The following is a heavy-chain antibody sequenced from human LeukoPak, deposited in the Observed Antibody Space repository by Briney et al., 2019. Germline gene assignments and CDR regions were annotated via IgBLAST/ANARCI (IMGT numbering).Heavy chain of an antibody. CDR1: GFTFSKFW. CDR2: ITPDGAAT. CDR3: AKDFEMLETPGDEFEY. V-gene: IGHV3-74*01. J-gene: IGHJ4*02. Sequence: GGSLRLSCVASGFTFSKFWMHWVRQVPGQGLVWVSRITPDGAATSYADSVKGRFTVSRDNAKSTLYLQMNSLSAEDTAVYYCAKDFEMLETPGDEFEYWGQGALVTVSS. D-gene: IGHD3-16*01.